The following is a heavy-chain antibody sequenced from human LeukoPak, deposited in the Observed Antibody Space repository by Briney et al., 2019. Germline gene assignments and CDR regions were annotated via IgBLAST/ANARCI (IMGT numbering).Heavy chain of an antibody. CDR3: TREDRPYCPFAY. V-gene: IGHV4-4*02. CDR2: IAHDGTT. J-gene: IGHJ4*02. D-gene: IGHD1-26*01. CDR1: GGSIDITNY. Sequence: SGTLSLTCGVSGGSIDITNYWSWVRQAPGKGLEWIGEIAHDGTTNYNPSLRSRVAMSFDRANNQFSLSLTSVTAADTAVHYCTREDRPYCPFAYWGQGVLVTVSS.